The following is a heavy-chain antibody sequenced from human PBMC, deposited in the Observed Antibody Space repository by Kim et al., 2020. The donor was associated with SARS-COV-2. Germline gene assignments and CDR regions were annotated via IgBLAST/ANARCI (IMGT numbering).Heavy chain of an antibody. Sequence: SETLSLTCTVSGGSISSSSYYWGWIRQPPGKGLEWIGSIYYSGSTYYNPSLKSRVTISVDTSKNQFSLKLSSVTAADTAVYYCASYLPPYGDYAAQAYYWGQGTLVTVSS. CDR2: IYYSGST. CDR1: GGSISSSSYY. V-gene: IGHV4-39*01. J-gene: IGHJ4*02. CDR3: ASYLPPYGDYAAQAYY. D-gene: IGHD4-17*01.